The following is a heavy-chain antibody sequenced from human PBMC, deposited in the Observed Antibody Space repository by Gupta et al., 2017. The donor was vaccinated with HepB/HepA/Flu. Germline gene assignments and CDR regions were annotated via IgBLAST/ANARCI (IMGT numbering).Heavy chain of an antibody. Sequence: EVQLVESGGGLVQLGRSLRLSCTVSGFYFDGYAIHCVRQAPGKGLEWVSGIGWNSGSTGYADSVKGRFTISRDNAKNSLYLQMNSLKAEDTALYYCAKGIRQYYYYGMDVWGQGTTVTVSS. CDR1: GFYFDGYA. V-gene: IGHV3-9*01. CDR2: IGWNSGST. J-gene: IGHJ6*02. CDR3: AKGIRQYYYYGMDV.